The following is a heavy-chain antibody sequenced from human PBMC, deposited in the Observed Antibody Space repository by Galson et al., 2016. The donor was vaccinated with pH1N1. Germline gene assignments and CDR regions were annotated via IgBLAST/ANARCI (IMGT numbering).Heavy chain of an antibody. V-gene: IGHV3-64*02. D-gene: IGHD5-18*01. CDR2: IGTTGTNI. CDR3: ARDNGYYTDFDY. CDR1: GFTFSRHT. Sequence: SLRLSCAASGFTFSRHTMHWVRQAPGKGLQYVSVIGTTGTNIFYEDSVRDRFTVSRDNVRYTLPLQMDSLRTEDTAIYYCARDNGYYTDFDYWGQGTLVTVSP. J-gene: IGHJ4*02.